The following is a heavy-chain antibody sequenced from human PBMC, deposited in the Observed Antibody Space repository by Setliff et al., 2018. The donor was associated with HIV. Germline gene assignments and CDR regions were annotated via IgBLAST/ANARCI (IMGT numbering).Heavy chain of an antibody. D-gene: IGHD6-19*01. V-gene: IGHV4-34*01. J-gene: IGHJ4*02. CDR3: ATSTVAGLFDY. Sequence: PSETLSLTCAVYGGSFSGYYWSWIRQPPGKGLEWIGEINHSGSTNYNPSLKTRVTISVDTSRNQFSLKLSSVTAADTAVYYCATSTVAGLFDYWGQG. CDR1: GGSFSGYY. CDR2: INHSGST.